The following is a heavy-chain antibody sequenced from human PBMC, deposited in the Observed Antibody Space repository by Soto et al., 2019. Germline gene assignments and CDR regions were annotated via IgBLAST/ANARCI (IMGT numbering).Heavy chain of an antibody. CDR3: AKDTTQIRDGYPNWGLFDY. V-gene: IGHV3-23*01. D-gene: IGHD5-12*01. J-gene: IGHJ4*02. CDR1: GFTFSSYA. CDR2: ISGSGGST. Sequence: GGSLRLSCAASGFTFSSYAMSWVRQAPGKGLEWVSAISGSGGSTYYADSVKGRFTISRDNSKNTLYLQMNSLRAEDTAVYYCAKDTTQIRDGYPNWGLFDYWGQGTLVTVSS.